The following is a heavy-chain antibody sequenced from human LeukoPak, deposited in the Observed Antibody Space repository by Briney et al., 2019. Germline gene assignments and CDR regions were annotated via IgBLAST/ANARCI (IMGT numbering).Heavy chain of an antibody. CDR2: IYHSGST. CDR3: ARSITIFGVATPNWFDP. Sequence: SETLSLTCAVSGGSISSGGYSWSWIRQPPGKGLEWIGYIYHSGSTYYNPSLKSRVTISVDRSKNQFSLKLSSVTAADTAVYYCARSITIFGVATPNWFDPWGQGTLVTVSS. J-gene: IGHJ5*02. D-gene: IGHD3-3*01. CDR1: GGSISSGGYS. V-gene: IGHV4-30-2*01.